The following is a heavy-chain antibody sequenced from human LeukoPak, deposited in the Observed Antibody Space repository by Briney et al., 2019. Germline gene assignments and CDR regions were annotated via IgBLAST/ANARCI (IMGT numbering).Heavy chain of an antibody. CDR3: ARGPVAGTGGCGY. Sequence: PSETLSLTCAVYGGSFSGYYWSWIRQPPGKGLEWIGEINHSGSTNYNPSLKSRVTISVDTSKNQFSLKLSSVTAADTAVYYRARGPVAGTGGCGYWGQGTLVTVSS. D-gene: IGHD6-19*01. J-gene: IGHJ4*02. CDR1: GGSFSGYY. V-gene: IGHV4-34*01. CDR2: INHSGST.